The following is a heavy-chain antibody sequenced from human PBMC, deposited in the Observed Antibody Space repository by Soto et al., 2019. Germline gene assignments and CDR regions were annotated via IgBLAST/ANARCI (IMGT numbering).Heavy chain of an antibody. CDR3: AREGRVYYYDSSGPADYYYYYYGMDV. CDR2: IKQDGSEK. V-gene: IGHV3-7*05. D-gene: IGHD3-22*01. CDR1: GFTFSSYW. Sequence: GGSLRLSCAASGFTFSSYWMSWVRQAPGKGLEWVANIKQDGSEKYYVDSVKGRFTNSRDKPKNSLYLQMNSLRAEDKAVYYCAREGRVYYYDSSGPADYYYYYYGMDVWGQGTTVTVSS. J-gene: IGHJ6*02.